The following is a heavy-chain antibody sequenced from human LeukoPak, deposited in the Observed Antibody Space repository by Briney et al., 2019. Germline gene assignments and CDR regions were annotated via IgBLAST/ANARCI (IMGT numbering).Heavy chain of an antibody. CDR2: IIPIFGTA. CDR3: ARLPMVRGVIRYYYYYMDV. CDR1: GGTFSSYA. Sequence: SVKVSCKASGGTFSSYAISWVRQAPGQGLEWMGGIIPIFGTANYAQKFQGRVTITADESTSTAYMELSSLRSEDTAVYYCARLPMVRGVIRYYYYYMDVWGKGTTVTVSS. D-gene: IGHD3-10*01. V-gene: IGHV1-69*13. J-gene: IGHJ6*03.